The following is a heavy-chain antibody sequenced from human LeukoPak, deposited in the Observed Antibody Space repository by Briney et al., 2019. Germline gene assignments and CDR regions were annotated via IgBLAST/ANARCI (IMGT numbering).Heavy chain of an antibody. CDR1: GYTFTGYY. CDR2: INPNSGGT. D-gene: IGHD2-21*01. V-gene: IGHV1-2*02. Sequence: ASVKVSCKASGYTFTGYYMHWVRQAPGQGLEWMGWINPNSGGTNYAQKFQGRVTMTRDTSISTAYMELSRLRPDDTAVYYCARGKGIGYYYGMDVWGQRTTVTVSS. J-gene: IGHJ6*02. CDR3: ARGKGIGYYYGMDV.